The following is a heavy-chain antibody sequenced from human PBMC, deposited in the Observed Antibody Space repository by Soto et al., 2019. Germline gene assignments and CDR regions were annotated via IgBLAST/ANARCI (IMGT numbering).Heavy chain of an antibody. D-gene: IGHD3-3*02. CDR2: INHSGNT. CDR3: ARGLDFQLHFWRKKWFDP. Sequence: SETLSLTCAVYGGSLSDNYWSWIRQPPGKGLEWIGEINHSGNTNYNPSLKSRVTISVDTSKNQFSLKLSSVTAADTAVYYCARGLDFQLHFWRKKWFDPWGQGTRVTVSS. CDR1: GGSLSDNY. J-gene: IGHJ5*02. V-gene: IGHV4-34*01.